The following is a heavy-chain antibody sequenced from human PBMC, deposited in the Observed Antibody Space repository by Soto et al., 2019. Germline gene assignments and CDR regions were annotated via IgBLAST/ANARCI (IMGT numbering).Heavy chain of an antibody. CDR1: GGSITSVNYY. J-gene: IGHJ4*02. V-gene: IGHV4-39*01. CDR3: ARYTSTWFSPFDY. Sequence: QLQLQESGPGLVKPSETLSLTCTVSGGSITSVNYYWGWIRQPPGKGLEWIGSIHYNADAYYNPSPKSRFTISVDRSKNQFSLNLSSVTAADTAVYYCARYTSTWFSPFDYWGQGTLVIVSS. CDR2: IHYNADA. D-gene: IGHD6-13*01.